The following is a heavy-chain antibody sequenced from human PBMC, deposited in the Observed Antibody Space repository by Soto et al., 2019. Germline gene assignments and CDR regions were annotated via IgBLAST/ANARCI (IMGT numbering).Heavy chain of an antibody. J-gene: IGHJ6*02. Sequence: ESGGGLVQPGGSLRLACAASGFTLSDHYMDWVRQAPGKGLEWIGRSRDKVNSFTTQYAASVKGRFTISRDESKDSLHLQMNNLETEDTAVYFCTRGGSSSPYYDPMDVWGQGTTVTVSS. D-gene: IGHD6-6*01. CDR3: TRGGSSSPYYDPMDV. CDR2: SRDKVNSFTT. CDR1: GFTLSDHY. V-gene: IGHV3-72*01.